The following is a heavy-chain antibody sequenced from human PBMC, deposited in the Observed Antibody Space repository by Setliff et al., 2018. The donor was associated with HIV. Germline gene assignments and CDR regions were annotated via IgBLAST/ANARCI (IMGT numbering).Heavy chain of an antibody. CDR1: GYSFTSYW. Sequence: PGESLKISCKGSGYSFTSYWIGWVRQMPGKGLEWMGIIYPGDSDIRYSPSSEGQVTISADKSISTAYLQWSSLKASDTAIYYCARSPIRYCSSGSCYSGFDQWGQGTPVTVSS. CDR2: IYPGDSDI. V-gene: IGHV5-51*01. D-gene: IGHD2-15*01. CDR3: ARSPIRYCSSGSCYSGFDQ. J-gene: IGHJ4*02.